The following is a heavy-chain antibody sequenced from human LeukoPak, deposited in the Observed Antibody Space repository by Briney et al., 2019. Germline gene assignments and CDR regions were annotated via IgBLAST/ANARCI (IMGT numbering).Heavy chain of an antibody. CDR1: GGAITSGGYS. Sequence: PSETLPLTCTVSGGAITSGGYSWNWIRQPPGKGLEWIGCIYDRGPAYYNPSLKSRFTISVDRPKNQFFLNVTSLTAADTAVYYCARSRQASGLFNSWGQGTLVVVSS. J-gene: IGHJ5*01. D-gene: IGHD3-10*01. V-gene: IGHV4-30-2*01. CDR2: IYDRGPA. CDR3: ARSRQASGLFNS.